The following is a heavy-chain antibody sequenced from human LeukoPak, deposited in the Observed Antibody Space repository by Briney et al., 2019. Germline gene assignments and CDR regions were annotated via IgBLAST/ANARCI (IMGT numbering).Heavy chain of an antibody. CDR3: TRDQPSSGWGFDS. J-gene: IGHJ4*02. D-gene: IGHD6-19*01. V-gene: IGHV3-21*06. CDR2: ISSSSRYI. Sequence: GGSLRLSCAASGFTFTTYSMNWVRQAPGKGLEWVSSISSSSRYIYYADSVKGRFTISRDNTKDLLYLQMTSLRADDTALYYCTRDQPSSGWGFDSWGRGTLVIVSS. CDR1: GFTFTTYS.